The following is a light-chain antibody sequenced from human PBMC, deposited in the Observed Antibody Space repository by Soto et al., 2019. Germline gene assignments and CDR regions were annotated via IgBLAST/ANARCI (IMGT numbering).Light chain of an antibody. CDR2: GAS. Sequence: EIVMTQSPATLSVSPGERATLSCRTSQSVNSNLGWYQQKPGQAPRLLIYGASTRVMGIPARFSGSGSGTEFTLTISSLQSEDFAVYYCQQYNNWPPWTFGQGTKVEIK. J-gene: IGKJ1*01. CDR3: QQYNNWPPWT. V-gene: IGKV3D-15*01. CDR1: QSVNSN.